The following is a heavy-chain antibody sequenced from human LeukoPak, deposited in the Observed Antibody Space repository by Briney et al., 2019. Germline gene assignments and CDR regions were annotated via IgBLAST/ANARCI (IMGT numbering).Heavy chain of an antibody. J-gene: IGHJ4*02. CDR1: GYTFTGYY. CDR2: INPNSGGT. Sequence: SVKVSCQASGYTFTGYYMHWVRQAPGQGLEWMGWINPNSGGTNYAQKFQGRVTMTRDTSISTAYMELSGLRSDDTAVYYCARVNGYSSSWYAYWGQGTLVTVSS. V-gene: IGHV1-2*02. CDR3: ARVNGYSSSWYAY. D-gene: IGHD6-13*01.